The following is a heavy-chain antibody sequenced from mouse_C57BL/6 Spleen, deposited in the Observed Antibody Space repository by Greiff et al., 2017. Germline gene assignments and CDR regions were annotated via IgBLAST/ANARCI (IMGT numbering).Heavy chain of an antibody. V-gene: IGHV1-82*01. CDR1: GYAFSSSW. J-gene: IGHJ2*01. D-gene: IGHD4-1*01. Sequence: LQESGPELVKPGASVKISCKASGYAFSSSWMNWVKQRPGKGLEWIGRIYPGDGDTNYNGKFKGKATLTADKSSSTAYMQLSSLTSEDSAVYFCARDWDAFDDWGQGTTLTVSS. CDR2: IYPGDGDT. CDR3: ARDWDAFDD.